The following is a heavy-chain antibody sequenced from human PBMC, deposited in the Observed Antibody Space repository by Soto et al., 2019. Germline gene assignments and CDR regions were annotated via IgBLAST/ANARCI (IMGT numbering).Heavy chain of an antibody. CDR2: ISCNGGSI. D-gene: IGHD2-2*01. CDR1: GFTFDDYA. J-gene: IGHJ4*02. Sequence: PGGSLRLSCAASGFTFDDYAMHWVRQAPGKGLEWVSCISCNGGSINYADSVKGRFTISRDNAKNSLYLQMNSLRAEDTAVYYCASTRWSSYHWGQGTLVTVSS. V-gene: IGHV3-9*01. CDR3: ASTRWSSYH.